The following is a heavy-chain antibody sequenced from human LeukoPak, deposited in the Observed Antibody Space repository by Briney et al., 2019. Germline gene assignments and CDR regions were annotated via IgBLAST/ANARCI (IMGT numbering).Heavy chain of an antibody. CDR3: ARGRSGYCSGGSCYDGL. CDR1: GYTFTSYG. D-gene: IGHD2-15*01. J-gene: IGHJ4*02. CDR2: ISAYNGNT. Sequence: ASVKVSCKASGYTFTSYGISWVRQAPGQGLEGMGWISAYNGNTNYAQKLQGRVTMITDTSTSTAYMELSSLRSEDTAVYYCARGRSGYCSGGSCYDGLWGQGTLVTVSS. V-gene: IGHV1-18*01.